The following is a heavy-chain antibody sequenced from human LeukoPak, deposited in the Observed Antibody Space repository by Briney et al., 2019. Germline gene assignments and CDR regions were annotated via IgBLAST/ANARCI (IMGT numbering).Heavy chain of an antibody. CDR1: GFTFSSYS. V-gene: IGHV3-21*01. D-gene: IGHD5-24*01. CDR3: ASLVEMATLWAFDI. Sequence: PGGSLRLSCAASGFTFSSYSMNWVRQAPGKGLEWVSSISSSSNYIYYADSVKGRFTISRDNAKNSLYLQMNSLRAEDTAVYYCASLVEMATLWAFDIWGQGTMVTVSS. CDR2: ISSSSNYI. J-gene: IGHJ3*02.